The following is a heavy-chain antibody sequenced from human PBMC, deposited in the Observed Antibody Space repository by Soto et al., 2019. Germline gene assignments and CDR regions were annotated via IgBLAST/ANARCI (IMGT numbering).Heavy chain of an antibody. D-gene: IGHD3-3*01. J-gene: IGHJ4*02. CDR1: GFTFSTYA. CDR3: ARDFMGAALWSCYPPIQPGTLDY. V-gene: IGHV3-30-3*01. Sequence: QVQLVESGGGVVQPGRSLRLSCAASGFTFSTYAMHWVRQAPGKWLEWVAVLSHDGSTKDYADSLKGRFTISRDNSKNAVYVQMKSLPPEETAVYFCARDFMGAALWSCYPPIQPGTLDYWGQGTMVTVSS. CDR2: LSHDGSTK.